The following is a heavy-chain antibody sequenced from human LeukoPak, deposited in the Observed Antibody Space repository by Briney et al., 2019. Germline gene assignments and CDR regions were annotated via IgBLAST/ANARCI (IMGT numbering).Heavy chain of an antibody. Sequence: PGGSLRLSCAASGFTFSSYWMSWVRQAPGKGLEWVANIKQDGSEKYYVDSVKGRFTISRDNAKNSLYLQMNSLRAEDTALYYCAKDIGRFPHALDIWGQGTMVTVSS. J-gene: IGHJ3*02. CDR1: GFTFSSYW. V-gene: IGHV3-7*03. CDR3: AKDIGRFPHALDI. D-gene: IGHD1-26*01. CDR2: IKQDGSEK.